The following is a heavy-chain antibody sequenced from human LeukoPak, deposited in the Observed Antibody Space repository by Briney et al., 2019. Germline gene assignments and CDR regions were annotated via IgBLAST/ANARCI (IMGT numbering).Heavy chain of an antibody. V-gene: IGHV4-61*02. CDR2: IYSSGTT. D-gene: IGHD2-2*01. J-gene: IGHJ5*02. Sequence: SQTLSLTCTVSGASISSNIHYWIWIRQPAGKGLEWIGRIYSSGTTIHNPSLKSRVTISVDTSKNQFSLNLSSVTAADTAVYYCARWEGDCSSTSCHGGWFDPWGQGTLVTVSS. CDR1: GASISSNIHY. CDR3: ARWEGDCSSTSCHGGWFDP.